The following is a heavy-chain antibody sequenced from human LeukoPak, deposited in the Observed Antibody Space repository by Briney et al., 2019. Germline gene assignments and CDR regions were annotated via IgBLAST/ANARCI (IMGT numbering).Heavy chain of an antibody. D-gene: IGHD2-21*01. V-gene: IGHV1-18*01. Sequence: ASVKVSCKASGYTFTSYGISWVRQAPGQGLEWMGWISAYNGNTNYAQKLQGRVTMTTDTSTSTAYMELRSLRSDDTAVYYCARDWAIEIGPGDTKVFDYWGQGTLVTVSS. CDR3: ARDWAIEIGPGDTKVFDY. CDR1: GYTFTSYG. CDR2: ISAYNGNT. J-gene: IGHJ4*02.